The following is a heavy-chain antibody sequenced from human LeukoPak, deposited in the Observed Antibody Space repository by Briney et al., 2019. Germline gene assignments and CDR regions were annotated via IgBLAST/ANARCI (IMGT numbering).Heavy chain of an antibody. Sequence: SETLSLTCTVSGGSISSSSYYWGWIRQPPGKGLGWLRSIYYSGSTYYNPSLKSRVTISVDTSKNQFSLKLSSVTAADTAVYYCARAQRYYDSSGYYYVHGVFDYWGEGTLVTVSS. CDR1: GGSISSSSYY. V-gene: IGHV4-39*01. J-gene: IGHJ4*02. CDR2: IYYSGST. CDR3: ARAQRYYDSSGYYYVHGVFDY. D-gene: IGHD3-22*01.